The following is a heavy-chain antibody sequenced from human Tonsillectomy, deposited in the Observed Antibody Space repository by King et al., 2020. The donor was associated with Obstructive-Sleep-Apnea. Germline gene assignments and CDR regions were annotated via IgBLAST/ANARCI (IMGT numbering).Heavy chain of an antibody. Sequence: VQLQESGPGLVKPSGTLSLTCAVSGGSISSSNWWSWVRQPPGRGLEWIGAIYHSGSTNSNPSLKSRLTLSVDKSKNQFSLKLSSVTAADTAVYYCARWGHSGYEDCFDLWGRGTLVTVSS. D-gene: IGHD5-12*01. V-gene: IGHV4-4*02. CDR3: ARWGHSGYEDCFDL. CDR1: GGSISSSNW. J-gene: IGHJ2*01. CDR2: IYHSGST.